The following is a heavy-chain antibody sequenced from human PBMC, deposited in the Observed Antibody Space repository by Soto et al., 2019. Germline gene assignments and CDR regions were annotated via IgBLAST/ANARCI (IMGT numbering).Heavy chain of an antibody. CDR2: INSRGDST. CDR1: GFTFDSYA. J-gene: IGHJ4*02. D-gene: IGHD6-19*01. Sequence: EVQLLQSGGRLVQPGGSLRLSCAASGFTFDSYAMSWVRQAPGRGLEWVSVINSRGDSTYYAAPVKGRFTIGRDNSKNTLYLQMNSLRAEDTAVYFCARDPIAVAGPAPYYFDSWGQGTLVTVSS. CDR3: ARDPIAVAGPAPYYFDS. V-gene: IGHV3-23*01.